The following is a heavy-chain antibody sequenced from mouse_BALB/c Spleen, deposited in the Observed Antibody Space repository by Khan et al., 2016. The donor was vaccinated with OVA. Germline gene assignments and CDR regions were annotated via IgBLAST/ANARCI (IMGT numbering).Heavy chain of an antibody. J-gene: IGHJ2*01. Sequence: EVELVESGADFVRPGAFGKLSCKGSGFNINDYDMQWVQQTPEKGLEWIGLIDRENGTSKYVPTVQGKDSITADTSTNTAYLQLSRLTSEDHAVYYSTRSNLLCFDYWGQGTTLTVSS. CDR1: GFNINDYD. CDR2: IDRENGTS. V-gene: IGHV14-1*02. D-gene: IGHD6-2*01. CDR3: TRSNLLCFDY.